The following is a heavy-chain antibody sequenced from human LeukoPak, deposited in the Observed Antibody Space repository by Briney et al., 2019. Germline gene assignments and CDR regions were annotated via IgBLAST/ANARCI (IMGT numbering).Heavy chain of an antibody. Sequence: GGSLRLSCAASGFTFSSYWMSWVRRAPGKGLEWVANIKQDGSEKYYVDSVKGRFTISRDNAKNSLYLQLNSLRAEDTAVYYCATPGSGDWAIDYRGQGTLVTVSS. CDR2: IKQDGSEK. J-gene: IGHJ4*02. V-gene: IGHV3-7*01. CDR3: ATPGSGDWAIDY. D-gene: IGHD3-9*01. CDR1: GFTFSSYW.